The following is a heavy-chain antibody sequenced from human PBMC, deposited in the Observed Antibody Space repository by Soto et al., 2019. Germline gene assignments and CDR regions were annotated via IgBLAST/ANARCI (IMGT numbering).Heavy chain of an antibody. CDR1: GFTFSSYG. CDR3: AKELAVATFYGMDV. CDR2: ISYDGSNK. Sequence: QVQLVESGGGVVQPGRSLRLSCAASGFTFSSYGMHWVRQAPGKGLEWMAVISYDGSNKYYADSVKGRFTISRDNSKNTLYLQMNSLRAEDTAVYYCAKELAVATFYGMDVWGQGTTVTVSS. V-gene: IGHV3-30*18. D-gene: IGHD5-12*01. J-gene: IGHJ6*02.